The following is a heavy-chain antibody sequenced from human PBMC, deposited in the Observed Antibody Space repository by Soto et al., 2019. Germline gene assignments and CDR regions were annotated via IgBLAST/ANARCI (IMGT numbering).Heavy chain of an antibody. Sequence: QVQLQQWGAGLLKPSETLSLTCAVYGGSFSGYYWSWIRQPPGKGLEWIGEINHSGSTNYNPSLKSRVTISVDTSKNQFSLKLSSVTAADTAVYYCARGTLSSSWTPCLDYWGQGTLVTVSS. J-gene: IGHJ4*02. V-gene: IGHV4-34*01. CDR1: GGSFSGYY. CDR3: ARGTLSSSWTPCLDY. D-gene: IGHD6-13*01. CDR2: INHSGST.